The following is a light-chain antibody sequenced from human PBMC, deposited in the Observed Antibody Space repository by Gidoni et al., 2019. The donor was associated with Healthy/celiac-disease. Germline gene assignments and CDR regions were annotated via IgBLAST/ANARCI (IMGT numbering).Light chain of an antibody. CDR2: GAS. J-gene: IGKJ4*01. Sequence: EIVLPQSPGTLSLSPGERATLSCRASQSVSSSYLAWYQQKPGQAPRLLIYGASSRATGIPDRFSGSGSGTDFTLTISRLETEDFAVYYCQQYGSSPALTFGGGTKVEIK. V-gene: IGKV3-20*01. CDR1: QSVSSSY. CDR3: QQYGSSPALT.